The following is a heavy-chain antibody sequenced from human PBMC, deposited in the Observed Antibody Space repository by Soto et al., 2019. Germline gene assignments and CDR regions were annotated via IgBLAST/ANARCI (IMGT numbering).Heavy chain of an antibody. CDR3: AVTPRYCSGGSCYPAHALDI. J-gene: IGHJ3*02. CDR2: MFYSGST. CDR1: GGSTTDYS. D-gene: IGHD2-15*01. Sequence: QVQLQESGPGLVKPSETLSVTCTVSGGSTTDYSWSWIRQPPGKGLEWVGYMFYSGSTEYNPSLKSRVTISVDTSKNQFSLDLNSVTAADTAVYYCAVTPRYCSGGSCYPAHALDIWGQGRMVTVSS. V-gene: IGHV4-59*01.